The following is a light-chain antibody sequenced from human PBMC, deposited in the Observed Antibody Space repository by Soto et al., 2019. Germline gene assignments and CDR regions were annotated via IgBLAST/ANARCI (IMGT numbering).Light chain of an antibody. V-gene: IGLV1-40*01. CDR1: SSNIGAGYD. J-gene: IGLJ1*01. Sequence: QSVLTQPPSASGAPGQRVTISCTGSSSNIGAGYDVHWYQQLPGTAHKLIINGNSNRPSVVPDRFSGSKSGTSASLAITGLPAEDEADYCCQSYDSSRRNVFGTGTKLTVL. CDR3: QSYDSSRRNV. CDR2: GNS.